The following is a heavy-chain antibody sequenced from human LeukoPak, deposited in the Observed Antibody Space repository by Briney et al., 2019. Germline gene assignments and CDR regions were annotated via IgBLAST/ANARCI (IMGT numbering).Heavy chain of an antibody. CDR2: ISAYNGNT. V-gene: IGHV1-18*01. J-gene: IGHJ6*02. Sequence: ASVKVSCKASGYTFTSYGISWVRQAPGQGLEWMGWISAYNGNTNYAQKLQGRVTMTTDTSTGTAYMELRSLRSDDTAVYYCAREVVVVVPAASNYYGMDVWGQGTTVTVSS. CDR1: GYTFTSYG. CDR3: AREVVVVVPAASNYYGMDV. D-gene: IGHD2-2*01.